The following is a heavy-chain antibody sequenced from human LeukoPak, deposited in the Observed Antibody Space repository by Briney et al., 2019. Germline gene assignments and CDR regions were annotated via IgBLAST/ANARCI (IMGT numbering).Heavy chain of an antibody. CDR2: IYYSGST. CDR1: GGSISSYY. J-gene: IGHJ5*02. D-gene: IGHD6-13*01. Sequence: PSETLSLTCTVSGGSISSYYWSWVRQPPGKGLEWIGYIYYSGSTNYNPSLKSRVTISVDTSKNQFSLKLSSVTAADTAVHYCARVSSSSWYRNWFDPWGQGTLVTVSS. V-gene: IGHV4-59*01. CDR3: ARVSSSSWYRNWFDP.